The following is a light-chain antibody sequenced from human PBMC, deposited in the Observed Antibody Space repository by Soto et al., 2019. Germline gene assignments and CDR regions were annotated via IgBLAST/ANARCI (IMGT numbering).Light chain of an antibody. CDR3: NSYTSVRTYV. CDR1: SSDVGNYNL. CDR2: DGS. Sequence: SVLTQPASLSGSPGQSITISCPGTSSDVGNYNLVSWYQQHPGKARKLLIYDGSRRPSGVSNRFSGSKSGNTASLTIAGLQAEDEAAYYCNSYTSVRTYVLGSGNKDT. J-gene: IGLJ1*01. V-gene: IGLV2-14*02.